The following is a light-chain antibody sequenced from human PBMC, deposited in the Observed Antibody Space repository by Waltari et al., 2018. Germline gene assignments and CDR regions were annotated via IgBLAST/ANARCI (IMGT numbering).Light chain of an antibody. V-gene: IGKV1-8*01. Sequence: AIRLTQSPPSIAASTGDRVPITSRASQGVGSYLAWYQQKSGRAPKLLLYASSSLEAEVPSRFGGSGSGTDFTLTISCLQSEDFASYFCQQYYSYPVTFGQGTRV. J-gene: IGKJ1*01. CDR2: ASS. CDR3: QQYYSYPVT. CDR1: QGVGSY.